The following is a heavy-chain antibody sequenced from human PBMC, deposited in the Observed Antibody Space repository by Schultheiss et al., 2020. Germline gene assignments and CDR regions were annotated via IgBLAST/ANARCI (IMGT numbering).Heavy chain of an antibody. Sequence: CGSLRISCAASGFSFSTYAMSWVRQAPGKGLEWVSSLSGTDGTTAFADSVKGRFTISRDDSKNTLYLQMNSLRAEDTALYYCAKDNRWFDSWGQGTLVTVSS. D-gene: IGHD1-14*01. CDR3: AKDNRWFDS. CDR2: LSGTDGTT. V-gene: IGHV3-23*01. J-gene: IGHJ5*01. CDR1: GFSFSTYA.